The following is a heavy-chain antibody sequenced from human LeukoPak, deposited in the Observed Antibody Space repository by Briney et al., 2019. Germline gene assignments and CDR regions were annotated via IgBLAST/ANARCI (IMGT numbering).Heavy chain of an antibody. V-gene: IGHV3-30*01. D-gene: IGHD3-22*01. CDR1: GLTFSSYA. Sequence: PGRSPRLSCAASGLTFSSYAMHWVRQAPGKGLEWVAVISYDGSNKYYADSVKGRFTISRDNSKNTLYLQMNSLRAEDTAVYYCARAITYYYDLDYWGQGTLVTVSS. CDR3: ARAITYYYDLDY. CDR2: ISYDGSNK. J-gene: IGHJ4*02.